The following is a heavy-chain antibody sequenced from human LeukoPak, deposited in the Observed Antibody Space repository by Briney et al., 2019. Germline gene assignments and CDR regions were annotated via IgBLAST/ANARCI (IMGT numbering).Heavy chain of an antibody. Sequence: GGSLRLSCAASGFTFSNYGMHWVRQAPGKGLEWVAFIRYDGSNKYYADSVKGRFTISRDNSKNTLYLQMNSLRAEDTAVYYCAKAGDLVPPAVFWFDPWGQGTLVTVSS. J-gene: IGHJ5*02. V-gene: IGHV3-30*02. CDR2: IRYDGSNK. CDR1: GFTFSNYG. D-gene: IGHD2-2*01. CDR3: AKAGDLVPPAVFWFDP.